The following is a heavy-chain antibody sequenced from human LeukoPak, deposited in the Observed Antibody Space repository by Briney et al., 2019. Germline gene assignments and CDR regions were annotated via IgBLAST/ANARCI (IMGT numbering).Heavy chain of an antibody. CDR1: GGSISSYY. V-gene: IGHV4-59*08. D-gene: IGHD2/OR15-2a*01. CDR2: ISDIGSI. Sequence: SETLSLTCTDSGGSISSYYWSWIREPPGKGREWSAYISDIGSINYNPSLKSRVTISLDTSKNQFSLKLRSVTAADTAVYYCAGHHPRNTVDFWGQGTLVTVSS. CDR3: AGHHPRNTVDF. J-gene: IGHJ4*02.